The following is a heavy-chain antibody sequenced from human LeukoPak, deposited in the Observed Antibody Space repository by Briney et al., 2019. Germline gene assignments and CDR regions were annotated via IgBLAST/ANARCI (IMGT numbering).Heavy chain of an antibody. V-gene: IGHV3-30*18. J-gene: IGHJ4*02. CDR1: GFTFSSYG. CDR3: AKGPRDYDFWSGYSNFDY. CDR2: ISYDGSNK. Sequence: GGSLRLSCAASGFTFSSYGMHWVRQAPGKGLEWVAVISYDGSNKYYADSVKGRFTISRDNSKNTLYLQMNSLRAEDTAVYYCAKGPRDYDFWSGYSNFDYWGQGTLVTVSS. D-gene: IGHD3-3*01.